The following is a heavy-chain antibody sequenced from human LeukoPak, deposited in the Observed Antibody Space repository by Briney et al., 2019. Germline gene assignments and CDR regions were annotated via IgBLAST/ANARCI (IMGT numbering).Heavy chain of an antibody. J-gene: IGHJ4*02. Sequence: PSETLSLTCAVYGGSFSGYYWSWIRQPPGKGLEWIGEINHSGSTNYNPSLKSRVTISVDTSKNQFSLKLSSVTAADTAVYYCASRPLYFDWLSKLYYFDYWGQGTLVTVSS. CDR1: GGSFSGYY. V-gene: IGHV4-34*01. CDR3: ASRPLYFDWLSKLYYFDY. D-gene: IGHD3-9*01. CDR2: INHSGST.